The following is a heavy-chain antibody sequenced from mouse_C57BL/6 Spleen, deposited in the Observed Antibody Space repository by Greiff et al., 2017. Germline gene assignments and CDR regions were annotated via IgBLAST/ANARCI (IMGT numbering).Heavy chain of an antibody. V-gene: IGHV1-82*01. CDR3: ARGKYDYGAY. D-gene: IGHD2-4*01. CDR2: IYPGDGDT. Sequence: QVQLKESGPELVKPGASVKISCKASGYAFSSSWMNWVKQRPGKGLEWIGRIYPGDGDTNYNGKFKGKATLTADKSSSTAYMQLSSLTSEDSAVYFCARGKYDYGAYWGQGTLVTVSA. CDR1: GYAFSSSW. J-gene: IGHJ3*01.